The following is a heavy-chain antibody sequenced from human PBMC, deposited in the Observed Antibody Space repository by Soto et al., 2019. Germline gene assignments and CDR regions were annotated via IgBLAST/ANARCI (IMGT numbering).Heavy chain of an antibody. J-gene: IGHJ6*02. CDR1: GGSFSGYY. Sequence: SSETLSLTCAVYGGSFSGYYWSWIRQPPGKGLEWIGEINHSGSTNYNPSLKSRVTISVDTSKNQFSLKLSSVTAADTAVYYCARGGGTDYYYGMDVWGQGTTVTVSS. V-gene: IGHV4-34*01. D-gene: IGHD3-16*01. CDR2: INHSGST. CDR3: ARGGGTDYYYGMDV.